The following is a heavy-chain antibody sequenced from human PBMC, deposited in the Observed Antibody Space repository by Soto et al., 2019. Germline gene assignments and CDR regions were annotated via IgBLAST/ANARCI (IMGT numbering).Heavy chain of an antibody. CDR3: ARRLSAYISSWYYGWVDH. D-gene: IGHD6-13*01. CDR1: GGSISSYY. Sequence: SETLSLTCTVSGGSISSYYWSWIRQPAGKGLEWIGRIYTSGSTNYNPSLKSRGTMSVDTSKNQFSLKLSSVTAADTAVYYCARRLSAYISSWYYGWVDHGVQRTLATVSP. CDR2: IYTSGST. J-gene: IGHJ5*02. V-gene: IGHV4-4*07.